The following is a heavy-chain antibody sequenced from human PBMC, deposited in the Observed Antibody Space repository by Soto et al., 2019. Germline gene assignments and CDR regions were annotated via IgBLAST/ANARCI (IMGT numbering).Heavy chain of an antibody. D-gene: IGHD2-15*01. J-gene: IGHJ6*02. CDR1: GFTFTSSA. V-gene: IGHV1-58*01. Sequence: QMQLVQSGPEVKKPGTSVKVSCKASGFTFTSSAVQWVRQARGQRLEWIGWIVAGSGNTSYAQKFQERVTITRDMSTRTAYMELSSLRSEDTAVYYCAADRGYCCGGSCYYGMDVWGQGTTVTVSS. CDR3: AADRGYCCGGSCYYGMDV. CDR2: IVAGSGNT.